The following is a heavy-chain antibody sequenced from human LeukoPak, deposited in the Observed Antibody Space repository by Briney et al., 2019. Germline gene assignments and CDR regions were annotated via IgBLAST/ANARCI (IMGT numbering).Heavy chain of an antibody. CDR3: ATGCSSTSCPVSWFDP. CDR1: GYTLTELS. D-gene: IGHD2-2*01. J-gene: IGHJ5*02. Sequence: ATVKVFCKVSGYTLTELSMHWVRQAPGKGLEWMGGFDPEDGETIYAQKFQGRVTMTEDTSTDTAYMELSSLRSEDTAVYYCATGCSSTSCPVSWFDPWGQGTLVTVSS. CDR2: FDPEDGET. V-gene: IGHV1-24*01.